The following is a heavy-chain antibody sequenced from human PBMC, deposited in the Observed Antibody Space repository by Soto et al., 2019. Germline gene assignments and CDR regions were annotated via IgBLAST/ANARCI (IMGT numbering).Heavy chain of an antibody. D-gene: IGHD2-15*01. V-gene: IGHV4-39*01. CDR1: GGSISSSSYY. CDR3: ASYCSGGSCYRKYYYYYGMDV. J-gene: IGHJ6*02. Sequence: QLQLQESGPGLVKPSETLSLTCTVSGGSISSSSYYWGWIRQPPGKGLEWIGSIYYSGSTYYNPSHKSRVTISVDTSKTQFSLKLSSVTAADTAVYYCASYCSGGSCYRKYYYYYGMDVWGQGTTVTVSS. CDR2: IYYSGST.